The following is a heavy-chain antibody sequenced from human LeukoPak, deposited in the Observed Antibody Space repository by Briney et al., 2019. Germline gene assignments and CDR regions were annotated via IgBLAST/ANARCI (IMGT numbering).Heavy chain of an antibody. CDR3: ARAPGYFGGLTGNLDHYDP. CDR2: IVSSGHA. V-gene: IGHV4-59*08. J-gene: IGHJ5*02. D-gene: IGHD3-9*01. Sequence: SQTLSLTCTVSGDALTDSFWTWIPQPPRMGLERIGYIVSSGHAESNPSLERRVTFSLDMSKKQFSLDLTSVTAADTAIYYCARAPGYFGGLTGNLDHYDPWGQGAQVTVSS. CDR1: GDALTDSF.